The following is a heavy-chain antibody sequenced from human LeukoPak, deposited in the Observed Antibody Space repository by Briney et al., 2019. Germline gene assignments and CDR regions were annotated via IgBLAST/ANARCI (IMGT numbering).Heavy chain of an antibody. V-gene: IGHV3-23*01. CDR1: GFTLSSYA. J-gene: IGHJ4*02. Sequence: SGGSLRLSCTASGFTLSSYAMSWVRQAPGEGLEWVSTISGSADNTNYAEAVKGRFTISRDNSKNTMYLQMNSLRAEDTAVHYCAKQGFGCWGQGTLVTVSS. CDR2: ISGSADNT. CDR3: AKQGFGC.